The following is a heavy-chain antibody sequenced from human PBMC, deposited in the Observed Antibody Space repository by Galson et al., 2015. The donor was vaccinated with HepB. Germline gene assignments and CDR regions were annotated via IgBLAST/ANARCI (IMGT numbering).Heavy chain of an antibody. CDR1: GYTFATYW. Sequence: QSGAEVKKPGESLKISCKGSGYTFATYWIAWVRQLPGKGLEFMGLIYPFDSDARYSPSFQGQVTISADRSISTVYLQWSSLKASDTAMYYCARRDHCDGSGYEGLDSWGQGTLVTVSS. D-gene: IGHD5-12*01. V-gene: IGHV5-51*01. CDR3: ARRDHCDGSGYEGLDS. CDR2: IYPFDSDA. J-gene: IGHJ4*02.